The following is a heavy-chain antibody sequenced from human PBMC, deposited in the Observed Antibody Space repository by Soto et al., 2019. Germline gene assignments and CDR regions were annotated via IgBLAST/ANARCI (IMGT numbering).Heavy chain of an antibody. V-gene: IGHV3-21*01. J-gene: IGHJ5*02. Sequence: PGGSLRLSCAASGFTFSSYSMNWVRQAPGKGLERVSSTSSSSSYIYYADSVKGRFTISRDNAKNSLYLQMNSLRAEDTAVYYCARDPTVAALGELSFNNWFDPWGQGTLVTVSS. CDR2: TSSSSSYI. CDR1: GFTFSSYS. D-gene: IGHD3-16*02. CDR3: ARDPTVAALGELSFNNWFDP.